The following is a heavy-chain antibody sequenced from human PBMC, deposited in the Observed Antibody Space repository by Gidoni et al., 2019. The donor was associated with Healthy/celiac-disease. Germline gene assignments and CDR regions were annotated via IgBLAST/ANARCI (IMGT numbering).Heavy chain of an antibody. D-gene: IGHD3-3*01. V-gene: IGHV3-74*01. Sequence: EVQRVDCGGGLVQPGGSLRLSGEASGFTFSSYWMHWVRQDPGKGLVWVSRINSDGRSTSYAYSVKGRFTISRDNAKNTLYLQMNSLRAEDTAVYYCARGLFGMEAGWGQGTLVTVSS. CDR1: GFTFSSYW. CDR2: INSDGRST. CDR3: ARGLFGMEAG. J-gene: IGHJ4*02.